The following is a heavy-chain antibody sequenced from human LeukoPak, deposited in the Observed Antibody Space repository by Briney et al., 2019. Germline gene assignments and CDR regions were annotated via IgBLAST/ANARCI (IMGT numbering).Heavy chain of an antibody. CDR2: ISGSGGST. V-gene: IGHV3-23*01. CDR1: GFTFSSYA. J-gene: IGHJ3*02. D-gene: IGHD3-3*01. Sequence: GGSLRLSCAASGFTFSSYAMSWVRQVPGKGLEWVSAISGSGGSTYYADSVKGRFTISRDNSKNTPYLQMNSLRAEDTAVYYCAKPITIFGVASFDIWGQGTMVTVSS. CDR3: AKPITIFGVASFDI.